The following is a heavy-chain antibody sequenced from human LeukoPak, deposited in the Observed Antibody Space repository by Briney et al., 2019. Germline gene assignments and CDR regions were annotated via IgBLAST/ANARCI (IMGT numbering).Heavy chain of an antibody. V-gene: IGHV4-59*01. Sequence: SETLSLTCTISGGSISNYYWTWIRQPPGRGLEWIGFISYSGSTSYNPSLKSRVTISLDTSKNQFSLKLSSVTAADTAVYYCARAYYFDSSGYDDAFDIWGQGTKVTVSS. CDR3: ARAYYFDSSGYDDAFDI. CDR1: GGSISNYY. CDR2: ISYSGST. J-gene: IGHJ3*02. D-gene: IGHD3-22*01.